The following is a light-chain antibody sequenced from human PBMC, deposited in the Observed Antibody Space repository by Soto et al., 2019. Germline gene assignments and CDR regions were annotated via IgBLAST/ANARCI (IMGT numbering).Light chain of an antibody. J-gene: IGLJ1*01. CDR2: KDS. CDR3: SSFAGTNSFV. CDR1: ALAKEY. Sequence: SYELTQPPSVSASPGQTARITCSGDALAKEYAYWYQQKPGQAPVLVICKDSERPSGIPERFSGSSSGTTVTLTISGVLAEDEADYYCSSFAGTNSFVFGTGTKVTVL. V-gene: IGLV3-25*02.